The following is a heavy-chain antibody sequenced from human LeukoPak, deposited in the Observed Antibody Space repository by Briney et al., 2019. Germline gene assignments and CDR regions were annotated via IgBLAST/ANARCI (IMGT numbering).Heavy chain of an antibody. CDR1: GGSISSYY. D-gene: IGHD3-10*01. J-gene: IGHJ4*02. CDR2: IYHSGST. V-gene: IGHV4-59*01. Sequence: SETPSLTCTVSGGSISSYYWSWIRQSPGKGLEWIGHIYHSGSTNYNSSLKSRVTISIDTSKNQFSLKLSSVTAADTAVYYCARTRSPTMVLFDYWGQGTLVTVSS. CDR3: ARTRSPTMVLFDY.